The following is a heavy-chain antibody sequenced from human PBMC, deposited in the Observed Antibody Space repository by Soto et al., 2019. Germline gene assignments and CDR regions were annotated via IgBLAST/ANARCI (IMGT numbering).Heavy chain of an antibody. V-gene: IGHV4-59*08. Sequence: PSETLSLTCPVSGGSISSYYWSWIRQPPGKGLEWIGYIYYSGSTNYNPSLKSRVTISVDTSKNQFSLKLSSVTAADTAVYYCARRERQEFDYWGQGTLVTVSS. J-gene: IGHJ4*02. D-gene: IGHD1-26*01. CDR2: IYYSGST. CDR3: ARRERQEFDY. CDR1: GGSISSYY.